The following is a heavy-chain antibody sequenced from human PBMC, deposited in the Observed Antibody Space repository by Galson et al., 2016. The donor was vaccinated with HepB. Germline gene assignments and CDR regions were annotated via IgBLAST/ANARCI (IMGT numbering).Heavy chain of an antibody. CDR1: GGTISSNA. CDR3: ARDRYYYYDMDV. J-gene: IGHJ6*02. Sequence: SVKVSCKVSGGTISSNAISWVRQAPGQGLEWMGGIIPIFGTANYAQKFQGRVTITADESTSTAYMELSSLRSEDTAVYYCARDRYYYYDMDVWGQGTTVTVSS. V-gene: IGHV1-69*13. CDR2: IIPIFGTA.